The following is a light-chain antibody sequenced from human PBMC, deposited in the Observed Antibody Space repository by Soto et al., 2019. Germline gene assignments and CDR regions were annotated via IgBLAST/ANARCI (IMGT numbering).Light chain of an antibody. Sequence: QSALTQPASVSGSPGQSITISCTGTSSDVGGYNYVSWYQQDPGKAPKTMIYAVSNRPSGVSYRFSGSKSGNTASLTISGLQAEDEADYYCNSYTSSNTLVFGTGTKLTVL. V-gene: IGLV2-14*01. CDR2: AVS. CDR1: SSDVGGYNY. CDR3: NSYTSSNTLV. J-gene: IGLJ1*01.